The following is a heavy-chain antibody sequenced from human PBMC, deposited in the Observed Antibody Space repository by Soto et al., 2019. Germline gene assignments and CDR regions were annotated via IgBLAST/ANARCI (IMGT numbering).Heavy chain of an antibody. V-gene: IGHV4-59*01. CDR3: ARVSHIVVVPAVRGAFDI. CDR1: GGSMSGYY. CDR2: IYDSGTT. D-gene: IGHD2-21*02. Sequence: QVQLQESGPGLEKASETLSLTCTVSGGSMSGYYWSWIRQPPGKGLEWIGFIYDSGTTNYNPSLKSRGTISINPSKNQFSLKLTSVTAADTAVYYCARVSHIVVVPAVRGAFDIWGQGTMITVPS. J-gene: IGHJ3*02.